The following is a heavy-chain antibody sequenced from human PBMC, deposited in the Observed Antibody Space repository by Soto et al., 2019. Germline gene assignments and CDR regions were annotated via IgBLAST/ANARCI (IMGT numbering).Heavy chain of an antibody. Sequence: GGSLRLSCAASGFTFSSYSMNWVRQAPGKGLEWVSSISSSSSYIYYADSVKGRFTISRDNAKNSLYLQMNSLRAEETAVYYCARDLGATKREVAFDIWGQGTMVTVSS. J-gene: IGHJ3*02. V-gene: IGHV3-21*01. CDR3: ARDLGATKREVAFDI. CDR2: ISSSSSYI. D-gene: IGHD1-26*01. CDR1: GFTFSSYS.